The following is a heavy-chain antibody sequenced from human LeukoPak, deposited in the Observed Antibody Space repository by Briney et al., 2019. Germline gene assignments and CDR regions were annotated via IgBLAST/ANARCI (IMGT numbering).Heavy chain of an antibody. D-gene: IGHD5-18*01. Sequence: GGSLRLSCAASGFMFSSYWMNWVRQAPGKGLEWVANIKQGGSEKYYLDSVKGRFTISRDNAKNSVFLHMNNLRVEDTAVYYCVMAGYTEGPFDIDYWGQGTLVTVSS. J-gene: IGHJ4*02. V-gene: IGHV3-7*01. CDR3: VMAGYTEGPFDIDY. CDR1: GFMFSSYW. CDR2: IKQGGSEK.